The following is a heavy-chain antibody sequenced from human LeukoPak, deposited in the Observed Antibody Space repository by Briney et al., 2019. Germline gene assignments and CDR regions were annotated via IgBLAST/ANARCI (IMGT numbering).Heavy chain of an antibody. CDR1: GFTFSNAW. CDR3: APHPWTTVTPV. V-gene: IGHV3-15*01. CDR2: IKTRAEGGTT. D-gene: IGHD4-17*01. Sequence: GGSLRLSCAASGFTFSNAWMTWVRQTPGKGLEWVGRIKTRAEGGTTDYAAPVRGRFTISRDDSKNTLYLEMNSLKTDDTAVYYCAPHPWTTVTPVWGQGTLVTVSS. J-gene: IGHJ4*02.